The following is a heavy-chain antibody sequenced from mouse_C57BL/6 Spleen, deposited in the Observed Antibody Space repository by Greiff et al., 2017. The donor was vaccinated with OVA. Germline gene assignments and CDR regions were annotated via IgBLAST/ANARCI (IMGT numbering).Heavy chain of an antibody. CDR2: IDPETGGT. J-gene: IGHJ2*01. V-gene: IGHV1-15*01. CDR1: GYTFTDYE. D-gene: IGHD1-1*01. Sequence: VKLMESGAELVRPGASVTLSCKASGYTFTDYEMHWVKQTPVHGLEWIGAIDPETGGTAYNQKFKGKAILTADKSSSTAYMELRSLTSEDSAVYYCTRSLGITTVGFDYWGQGTTLTVSS. CDR3: TRSLGITTVGFDY.